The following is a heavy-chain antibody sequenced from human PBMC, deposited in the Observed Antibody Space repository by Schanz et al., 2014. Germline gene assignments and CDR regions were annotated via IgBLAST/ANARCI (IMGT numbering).Heavy chain of an antibody. V-gene: IGHV3-23*04. J-gene: IGHJ4*02. CDR3: ARGLIAAAGGAFDY. Sequence: EVQLVESGGGLVQPGGSLRLSCAASGFTFTNYAMTWVRQAPGKGLEWVSAINTGVNTYYADSVRGRFTMSRDNSKNTLYLQMNSLRAGDAAVYYCARGLIAAAGGAFDYWGQGTLVAVSA. D-gene: IGHD6-13*01. CDR2: INTGVNT. CDR1: GFTFTNYA.